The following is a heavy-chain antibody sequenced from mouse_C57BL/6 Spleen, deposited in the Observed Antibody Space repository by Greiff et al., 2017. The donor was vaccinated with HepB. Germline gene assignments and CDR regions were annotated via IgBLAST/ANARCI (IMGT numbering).Heavy chain of an antibody. V-gene: IGHV1-50*01. CDR1: GYTFTSYW. CDR2: IDPSDSYT. D-gene: IGHD2-3*01. J-gene: IGHJ2*01. Sequence: LQQSGAELVKPGASVKLSCKASGYTFTSYWMQWVKQRPGQGLEWIGEIDPSDSYTNYNQKFKGKATLTVDTSSSTAYMQLSSLTSEDSAVYYCARLKGYYDCDYWGQGTTLTVSS. CDR3: ARLKGYYDCDY.